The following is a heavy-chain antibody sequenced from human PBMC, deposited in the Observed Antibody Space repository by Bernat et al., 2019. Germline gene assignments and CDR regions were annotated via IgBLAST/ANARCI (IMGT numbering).Heavy chain of an antibody. J-gene: IGHJ4*02. CDR3: ARVDYYGSAHDY. Sequence: VQLQQWGAGLLKPSETLSLTCAVYGGSFSGYYWSWIRQPPGKGLEWIGEINHSGSTNYNPSLKSRVTISVTTSKNQFSLKLGSVTAADTAVYYCARVDYYGSAHDYWGQGTLVTVSS. CDR1: GGSFSGYY. CDR2: INHSGST. D-gene: IGHD3-10*01. V-gene: IGHV4-34*01.